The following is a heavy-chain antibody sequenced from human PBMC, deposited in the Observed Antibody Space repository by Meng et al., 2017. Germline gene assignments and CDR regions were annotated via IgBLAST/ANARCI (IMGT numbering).Heavy chain of an antibody. J-gene: IGHJ5*02. CDR3: ANGHYDILTGYYKYDTLNWFDP. V-gene: IGHV4-39*07. CDR1: GGSISSSSYY. Sequence: ESLKISCTVSGGSISSSSYYWGWIRQPPGKGLEWIGSIYYSGSTYYNPSLKSRVTISVDTSKNQFSLKLSSVTAADTAVYYCANGHYDILTGYYKYDTLNWFDPWGQGTLVTVSS. D-gene: IGHD3-9*01. CDR2: IYYSGST.